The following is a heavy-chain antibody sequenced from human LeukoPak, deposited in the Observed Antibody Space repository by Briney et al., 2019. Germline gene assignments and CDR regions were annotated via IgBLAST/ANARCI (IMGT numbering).Heavy chain of an antibody. Sequence: GGSLRLSCAASGFTFSNYWMHWVRHAPGKGLVWVSRIRIDGDTSYADSVRGRFTISRDNSKSTLYLQMNSLRVEDTAVYYCARDARVGDPFDYWGQGILVTVSS. D-gene: IGHD4-17*01. J-gene: IGHJ4*02. CDR2: IRIDGDT. CDR3: ARDARVGDPFDY. CDR1: GFTFSNYW. V-gene: IGHV3-74*01.